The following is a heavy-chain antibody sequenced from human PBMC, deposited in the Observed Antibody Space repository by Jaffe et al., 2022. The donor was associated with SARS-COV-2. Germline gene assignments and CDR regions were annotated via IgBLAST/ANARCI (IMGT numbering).Heavy chain of an antibody. Sequence: QVQLVESGGGLVKPGGSLRLSCAASGFTFSDYYMSWIRQAPGKGLEWVSYISSSGSTIYYADSVKGRFTISRDNAKNSLYLQMNSLRAEDTAVYYCARESVVPAARYAGYYYYGMDVWGQGTTVTVSS. D-gene: IGHD2-2*01. V-gene: IGHV3-11*01. J-gene: IGHJ6*02. CDR1: GFTFSDYY. CDR2: ISSSGSTI. CDR3: ARESVVPAARYAGYYYYGMDV.